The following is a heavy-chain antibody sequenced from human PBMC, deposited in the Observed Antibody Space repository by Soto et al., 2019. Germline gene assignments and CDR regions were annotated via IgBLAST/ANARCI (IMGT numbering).Heavy chain of an antibody. CDR2: ISSSSSYI. CDR3: ARDVTRNSYGHRGFDP. J-gene: IGHJ5*02. Sequence: GGSLRLSCAASGFTFSSYSMNWVRQAPGKGLEWVSSISSSSSYIYYADSVKGRFTISRDNAKNSLYLQMNSLRAEDTAVYYCARDVTRNSYGHRGFDPWGQGTLVTVSS. V-gene: IGHV3-21*01. D-gene: IGHD5-18*01. CDR1: GFTFSSYS.